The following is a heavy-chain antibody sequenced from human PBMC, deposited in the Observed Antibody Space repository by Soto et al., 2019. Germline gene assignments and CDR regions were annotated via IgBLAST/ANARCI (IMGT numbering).Heavy chain of an antibody. CDR2: IFYSGST. Sequence: QVQLQESGPGLVKPSETLSLTCTVSGGSISSYYWSWIRQPPGKGLEWIGYIFYSGSTNYNPSLKSRVTISGDTSTTQFSLKLSSVTAADTAVYYCARRYGSAFEIWGHGTMVTVSS. CDR3: ARRYGSAFEI. V-gene: IGHV4-59*01. CDR1: GGSISSYY. D-gene: IGHD4-17*01. J-gene: IGHJ3*02.